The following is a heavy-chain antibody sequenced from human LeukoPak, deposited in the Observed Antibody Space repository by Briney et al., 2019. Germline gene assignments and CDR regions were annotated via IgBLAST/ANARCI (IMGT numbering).Heavy chain of an antibody. D-gene: IGHD5-18*01. Sequence: ASVKVSCKASGGTFSSYAISWVRQAPGQGLEWMGGIIPIFGTANYAQKFQGRVTITADESTSTAYMELSSLRSEDTAVYYCARVGYSYGYEEYYFDYWGQGTLVTVSS. CDR2: IIPIFGTA. J-gene: IGHJ4*02. CDR1: GGTFSSYA. CDR3: ARVGYSYGYEEYYFDY. V-gene: IGHV1-69*13.